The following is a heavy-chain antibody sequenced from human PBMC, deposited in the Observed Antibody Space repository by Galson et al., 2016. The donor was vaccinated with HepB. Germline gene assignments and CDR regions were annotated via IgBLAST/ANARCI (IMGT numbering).Heavy chain of an antibody. Sequence: QSGAEVKKPGESLRISCTASGYSFTNYWIGWVRQMPGEGLEWMGIIYPGDSDIRYNSSFQGQVTISADKSITTAYLQWGSLKASDSAIYFCERRDRDCSGGTCFSRNFDYWGQGTLVSVSS. CDR3: ERRDRDCSGGTCFSRNFDY. CDR2: IYPGDSDI. V-gene: IGHV5-51*01. D-gene: IGHD2-15*01. CDR1: GYSFTNYW. J-gene: IGHJ4*02.